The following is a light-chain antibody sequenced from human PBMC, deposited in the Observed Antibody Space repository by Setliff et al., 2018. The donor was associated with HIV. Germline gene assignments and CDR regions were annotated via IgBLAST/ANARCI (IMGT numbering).Light chain of an antibody. CDR1: SGDVGGYNY. CDR3: CSYAGSGTYV. J-gene: IGLJ1*01. Sequence: QSALTQPASVSGSPGQSITISYTGTSGDVGGYNYVSWYQQYPGKAPKLMIYDVSKRPSGVSNRFSGSKSGNTASLTISGLQAEDEADYYCCSYAGSGTYVFGTGTKVTVL. CDR2: DVS. V-gene: IGLV2-23*02.